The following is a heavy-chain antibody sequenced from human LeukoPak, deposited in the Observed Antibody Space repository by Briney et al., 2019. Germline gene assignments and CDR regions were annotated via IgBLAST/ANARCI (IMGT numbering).Heavy chain of an antibody. CDR3: ARVIMTTVDPDAFDI. J-gene: IGHJ3*02. Sequence: GGSLRLSCAASGFTFSSHSMNWVRQAPGKGLEWVSSISSSSSYIYYADSVKGRFTISRDNAKNSLYLQMNSLRAEDTAVYYCARVIMTTVDPDAFDIWGQGTMVTVSS. CDR2: ISSSSSYI. D-gene: IGHD4-23*01. CDR1: GFTFSSHS. V-gene: IGHV3-21*01.